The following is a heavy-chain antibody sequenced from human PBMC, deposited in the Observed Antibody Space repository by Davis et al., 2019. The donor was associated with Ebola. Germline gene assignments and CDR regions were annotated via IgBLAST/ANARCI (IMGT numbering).Heavy chain of an antibody. Sequence: GESLKISCAASGFTFSGSAMHWARQASGKGLEWVGRIRSKANSYATAYTASVKGRFTISRDDSKNTAYLQMNSLKTEDTAVYYCTLTVTSFDYWGQGTLVTVSS. CDR3: TLTVTSFDY. CDR1: GFTFSGSA. D-gene: IGHD4-17*01. J-gene: IGHJ4*02. V-gene: IGHV3-73*01. CDR2: IRSKANSYAT.